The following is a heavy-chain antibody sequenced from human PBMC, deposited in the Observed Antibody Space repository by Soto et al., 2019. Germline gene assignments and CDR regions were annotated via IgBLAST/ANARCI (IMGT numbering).Heavy chain of an antibody. J-gene: IGHJ2*01. CDR3: AKSTTVSWYFDL. V-gene: IGHV3-23*01. Sequence: EVQLLESGGGLVQPGGSLRLSCAASGFTFSSYAMSWVRQAPGKGLEWVSAISGSGGSTYYADSVKGRFTISRDNSKNPLYLQMNSLRAEDTAVYYCAKSTTVSWYFDLWGRGTLVTVSS. CDR2: ISGSGGST. D-gene: IGHD4-17*01. CDR1: GFTFSSYA.